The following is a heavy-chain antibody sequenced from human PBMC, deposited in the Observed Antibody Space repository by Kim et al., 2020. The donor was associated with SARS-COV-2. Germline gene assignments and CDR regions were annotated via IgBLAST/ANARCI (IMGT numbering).Heavy chain of an antibody. CDR2: YSSEKP. J-gene: IGHJ5*02. Sequence: YSSEKPHYNPSLQRRVTISVDTSKNQFSLQLSSVTAADTAVYYCARGFDPWGQGTLVAVSS. V-gene: IGHV4-59*09. CDR3: ARGFDP.